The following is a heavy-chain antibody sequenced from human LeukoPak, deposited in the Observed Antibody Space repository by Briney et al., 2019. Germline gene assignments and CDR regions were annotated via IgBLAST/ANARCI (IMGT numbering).Heavy chain of an antibody. J-gene: IGHJ4*02. CDR1: GFIFSTYS. CDR2: ISSHSSAI. V-gene: IGHV3-48*02. CDR3: ARGYCSGGSCYAGAGY. Sequence: GGSLRLSCAASGFIFSTYSMYWVRQAPGEGLECVSYISSHSSAIYYADSVKGRFTISRDNAKNSLYLQMNSLRDEDTAVYYCARGYCSGGSCYAGAGYWGQGTLVTVSS. D-gene: IGHD2-15*01.